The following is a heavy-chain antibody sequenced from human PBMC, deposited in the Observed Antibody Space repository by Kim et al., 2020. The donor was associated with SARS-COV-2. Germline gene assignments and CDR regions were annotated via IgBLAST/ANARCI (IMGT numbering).Heavy chain of an antibody. V-gene: IGHV3-23*01. J-gene: IGHJ4*02. D-gene: IGHD5-12*01. CDR3: AKGGYSGYDYLMFDY. Sequence: GGSLRLSCAASGFTFSSYAMSWVRQAPGKGLEWVSAISGSGGSTYYADSVKGRFTISRDNSKNTLYLQMNSLRAEDTAVYYCAKGGYSGYDYLMFDYWGQGTLVTVSS. CDR1: GFTFSSYA. CDR2: ISGSGGST.